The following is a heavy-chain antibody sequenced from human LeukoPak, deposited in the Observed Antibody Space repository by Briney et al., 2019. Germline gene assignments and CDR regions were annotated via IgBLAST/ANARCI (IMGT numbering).Heavy chain of an antibody. D-gene: IGHD5-18*01. Sequence: GASVKVSCKASGYTFTSYDINWVRQATGQGLEWMGWMNPNSGNTGYAQKFQGRVTITRNTSISTAYMELSSLRSEDTAVYYCARRGSTRYSYGYGYWGQGTLVTVSS. V-gene: IGHV1-8*03. CDR3: ARRGSTRYSYGYGY. CDR2: MNPNSGNT. J-gene: IGHJ4*02. CDR1: GYTFTSYD.